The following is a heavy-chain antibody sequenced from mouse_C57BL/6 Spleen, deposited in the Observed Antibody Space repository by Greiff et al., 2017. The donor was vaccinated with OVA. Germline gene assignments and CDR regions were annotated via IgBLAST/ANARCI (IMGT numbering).Heavy chain of an antibody. CDR2: INPSTGGT. J-gene: IGHJ2*01. V-gene: IGHV1-42*01. CDR1: GYSFTGYY. D-gene: IGHD1-1*01. CDR3: ARLNYYGSSWDY. Sequence: VQLKQSGPELVKPGASVKISCKASGYSFTGYYMNWVKQSPEKSLEWIGEINPSTGGTTYNQKFKAKATLTVDKSSSTAYMQLKSLTSEDSAVYYCARLNYYGSSWDYWGQGTTLTVSS.